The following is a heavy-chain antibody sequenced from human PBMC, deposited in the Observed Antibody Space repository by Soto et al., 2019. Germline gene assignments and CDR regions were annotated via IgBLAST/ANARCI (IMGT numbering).Heavy chain of an antibody. CDR1: GYTFSNND. D-gene: IGHD2-8*02. CDR3: ARSGAYPETVLLVYGDFDH. CDR2: LSPKNDAS. Sequence: QVQLVQSGSEVKKPGASVKVSCKTSGYTFSNNDINCVRQAPGQGLAWMGWLSPKNDASRSAQNFQGPRTMTSDTSTTPAYMELSSLRSDYSAVYYCARSGAYPETVLLVYGDFDHWGQGTLLTVSS. V-gene: IGHV1-8*01. J-gene: IGHJ4*02.